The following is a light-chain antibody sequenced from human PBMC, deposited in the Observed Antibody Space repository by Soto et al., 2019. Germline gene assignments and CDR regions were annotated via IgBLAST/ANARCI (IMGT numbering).Light chain of an antibody. CDR3: SSHAGNYVV. J-gene: IGLJ2*01. CDR2: EVS. Sequence: QSALTQPPSVSGSPGQSVTVSCTGSSSDIGGYNYVSWYQQHPGKAPKLMIYEVSKRPSGVPDRFSGSKSGNTASLTVSGLQAEDEADYFCSSHAGNYVVFGGGTKVTVL. V-gene: IGLV2-8*01. CDR1: SSDIGGYNY.